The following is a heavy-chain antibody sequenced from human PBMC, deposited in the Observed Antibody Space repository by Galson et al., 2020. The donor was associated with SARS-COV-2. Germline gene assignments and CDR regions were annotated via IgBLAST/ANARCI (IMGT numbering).Heavy chain of an antibody. D-gene: IGHD3-22*01. J-gene: IGHJ3*02. CDR3: ARESGSITMIVDGAFDI. V-gene: IGHV4-30-4*01. Sequence: ETSEPLSLTCTVSAGSISSGHYSWSWIRQPPGKGLEWTGYIYYSGSTYYNPSLKSRVTISVDTSKNQFSLKLSSVTAADTAVYYWARESGSITMIVDGAFDIWDQGTMVTVSS. CDR2: IYYSGST. CDR1: AGSISSGHYS.